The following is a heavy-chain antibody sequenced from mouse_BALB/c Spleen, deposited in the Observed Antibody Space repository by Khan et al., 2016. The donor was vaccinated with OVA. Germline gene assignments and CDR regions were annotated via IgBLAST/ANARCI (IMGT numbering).Heavy chain of an antibody. CDR2: IYPGSGNS. V-gene: IGHV1-84*02. Sequence: VQLQQSGPELVKPGTSVKISCKASGFTFTDYYINWVKQKPGQGLEWIGWIYPGSGNSNYNEKFKGKATLTVDIASSTAYMQLSSLTSEDTAVYFCARSSDGYPAWLAYWGQGTLVTVSA. J-gene: IGHJ3*01. D-gene: IGHD2-3*01. CDR1: GFTFTDYY. CDR3: ARSSDGYPAWLAY.